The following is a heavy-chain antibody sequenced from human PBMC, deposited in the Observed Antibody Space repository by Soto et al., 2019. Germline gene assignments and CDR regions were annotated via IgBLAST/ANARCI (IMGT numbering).Heavy chain of an antibody. J-gene: IGHJ5*02. CDR2: ISYDGSNK. Sequence: QVQLVESGGGVVQPGRSLRLSCAASGFTFSSYGMHWVRQAPGKGLAWVAVISYDGSNKYYADSVKGRFTISRDNSKNTLYLQMNSLRAEDTAVYSCAKPASGCPHHWGQGTLVTVSS. V-gene: IGHV3-30*18. CDR3: AKPASGCPHH. CDR1: GFTFSSYG. D-gene: IGHD6-19*01.